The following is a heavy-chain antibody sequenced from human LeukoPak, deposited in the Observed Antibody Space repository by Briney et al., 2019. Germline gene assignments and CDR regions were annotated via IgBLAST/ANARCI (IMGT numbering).Heavy chain of an antibody. D-gene: IGHD3-22*01. CDR2: ISSSSSTI. J-gene: IGHJ6*03. CDR1: GFTFSSYS. Sequence: PGGSLRLSCAASGFTFSSYSMNWVRQAPGKGLEWVSYISSSSSTIYYADSVKGRFTISRDNAKNSLYLQMNSLRAEDTAVYYCARVPHSITMMGFSSYYMDVWGKGTTVTVSS. V-gene: IGHV3-48*01. CDR3: ARVPHSITMMGFSSYYMDV.